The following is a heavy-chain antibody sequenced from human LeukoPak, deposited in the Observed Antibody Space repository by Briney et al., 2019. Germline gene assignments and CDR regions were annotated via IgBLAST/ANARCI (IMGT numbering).Heavy chain of an antibody. CDR3: ARVNTVVVPAAPYSFDY. CDR2: ISAYNGNT. CDR1: GYTFTSYG. D-gene: IGHD2-2*01. V-gene: IGHV1-18*01. J-gene: IGHJ4*02. Sequence: ASVKVSCKASGYTFTSYGISWVRQAPGQGLEWMGWISAYNGNTNYAQKLQGRVTMTTDTSTSTAYMELRSLRSDDTAVYYCARVNTVVVPAAPYSFDYWGQGTLVTVSS.